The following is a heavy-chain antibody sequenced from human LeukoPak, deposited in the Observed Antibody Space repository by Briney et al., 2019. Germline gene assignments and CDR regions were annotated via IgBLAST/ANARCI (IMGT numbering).Heavy chain of an antibody. CDR3: AKDIHYYGSGSSPLDY. J-gene: IGHJ4*02. CDR1: GFTFSSYG. Sequence: GGSLRLSCAASGFTFSSYGIHWVRQAPGKGLEWVAVISYDGSNKYYGDSVKGRFTISRDNSKNTLYLQMNSLRAEDTAVYYCAKDIHYYGSGSSPLDYWGQGTLVTVSS. D-gene: IGHD3-10*01. CDR2: ISYDGSNK. V-gene: IGHV3-30*18.